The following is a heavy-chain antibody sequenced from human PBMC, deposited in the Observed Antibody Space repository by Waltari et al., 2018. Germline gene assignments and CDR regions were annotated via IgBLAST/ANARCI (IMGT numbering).Heavy chain of an antibody. D-gene: IGHD6-19*01. V-gene: IGHV3-30*02. CDR3: AKESPRDSSGFDY. CDR2: IRYDGSNK. J-gene: IGHJ4*02. CDR1: GFTFRSYG. Sequence: QVQLVESGGGVVQPGGSLRLSCAASGFTFRSYGLHWVRQAPGKGLEWVAFIRYDGSNKYYADSVKGRFTISRDNSKNTLYLQMNSLRAEDTAVYYCAKESPRDSSGFDYWGQGTLVTVSS.